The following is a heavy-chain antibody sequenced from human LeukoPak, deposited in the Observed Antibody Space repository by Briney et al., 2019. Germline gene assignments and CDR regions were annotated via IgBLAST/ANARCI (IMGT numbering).Heavy chain of an antibody. V-gene: IGHV1-69*01. J-gene: IGHJ6*02. Sequence: SVKVSCKASGGTFSSYAISWVRQAPGQGLEWMGGIIPILGTANYAQKFQGRVTITADESTSTAYMELGSLRSEDTAVYYCARSGPIAAAGTLTPVAYYYGMDVWGQGTTVTVSS. CDR1: GGTFSSYA. CDR3: ARSGPIAAAGTLTPVAYYYGMDV. CDR2: IIPILGTA. D-gene: IGHD6-13*01.